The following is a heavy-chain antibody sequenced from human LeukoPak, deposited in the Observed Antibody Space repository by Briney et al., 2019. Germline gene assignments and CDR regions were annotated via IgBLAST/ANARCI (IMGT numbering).Heavy chain of an antibody. V-gene: IGHV3-23*01. J-gene: IGHJ6*02. D-gene: IGHD5-18*01. CDR3: ARDREDTVYYGMDV. CDR2: ISGSGGST. Sequence: PGGSLRLSCAVSGFSFSSYAMSWVRHAPAKGLEWDSAISGSGGSTYYADSVKGRFTICRDNSKNTLYMQMNSLRAEDTAVYYCARDREDTVYYGMDVWGQGTTVTVSS. CDR1: GFSFSSYA.